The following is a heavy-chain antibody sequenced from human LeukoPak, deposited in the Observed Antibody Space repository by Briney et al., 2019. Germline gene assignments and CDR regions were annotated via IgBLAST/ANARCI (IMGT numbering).Heavy chain of an antibody. V-gene: IGHV1-69*13. CDR3: ARGTIFGVVIPVYYYYGMDV. CDR1: GGTFSSYA. Sequence: ASVKVSCKASGGTFSSYAISWVRQAPGQGLEWMGGIIPIFGTVNYAQKFQGRVTITADESTSTAYMELSSLRSEDTAVYYCARGTIFGVVIPVYYYYGMDVWGQGTTVTVSS. D-gene: IGHD3-3*01. CDR2: IIPIFGTV. J-gene: IGHJ6*02.